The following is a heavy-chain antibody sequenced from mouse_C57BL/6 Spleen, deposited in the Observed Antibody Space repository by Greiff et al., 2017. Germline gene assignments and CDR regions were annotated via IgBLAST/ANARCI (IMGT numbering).Heavy chain of an antibody. D-gene: IGHD4-1*01. CDR2: IYPGSGNT. CDR3: ARSELGRDYFDY. CDR1: GYTFTDYY. J-gene: IGHJ2*01. V-gene: IGHV1-76*01. Sequence: QVQLKESGAELVRPGASVKLSCKASGYTFTDYYINWVKQRPGQGLEWIARIYPGSGNTYYNEKFKGKATLTAEKSSSTAYMQLSSLTSEDSAVYFCARSELGRDYFDYWGQGTTLTVSS.